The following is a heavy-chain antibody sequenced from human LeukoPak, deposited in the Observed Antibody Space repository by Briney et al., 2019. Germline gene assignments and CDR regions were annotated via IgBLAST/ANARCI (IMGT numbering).Heavy chain of an antibody. D-gene: IGHD1-14*01. J-gene: IGHJ5*02. CDR2: VHPDNGNT. CDR3: ATGPRNDP. V-gene: IGHV1-8*01. CDR1: GYPFTKWE. Sequence: GASVKVSCKTSGYPFTKWEINWVRQAAGQGLEWLGWVHPDNGNTYYAQMFRGRVTMSRDTSTTTAYMGLSGLRSNDTAVYFCATGPRNDPWGQGTLVTVSS.